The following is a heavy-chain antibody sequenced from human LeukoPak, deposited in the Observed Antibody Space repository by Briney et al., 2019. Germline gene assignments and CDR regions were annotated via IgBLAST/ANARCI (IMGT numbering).Heavy chain of an antibody. CDR2: IDTSGST. CDR1: GGSISSGSYY. J-gene: IGHJ4*02. CDR3: ASVGRRDGYKTSYYFDY. D-gene: IGHD5-24*01. V-gene: IGHV4-61*02. Sequence: SETLSLTCTHPGGSISSGSYYWSWIRQPAGKGLEWMGRIDTSGSTNYNPSLKSRVTISVDTSKNQFSLKLSSVTAADTAVYYCASVGRRDGYKTSYYFDYWGQGTLVTVSS.